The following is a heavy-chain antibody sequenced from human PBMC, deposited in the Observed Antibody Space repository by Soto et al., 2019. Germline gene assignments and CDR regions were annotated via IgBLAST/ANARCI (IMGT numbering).Heavy chain of an antibody. Sequence: GGSLRLSCAASGFTFSSYGMHWVRQAPGKGLEWVAVISYDGSNKYYADSVKGRFTISRDNSKNTLYLQMNSLRAEDTAVYYCAKGIKGDVDTATVDYYYYYGMDVWGQGTTVTVSS. D-gene: IGHD5-18*01. CDR1: GFTFSSYG. CDR2: ISYDGSNK. J-gene: IGHJ6*02. CDR3: AKGIKGDVDTATVDYYYYYGMDV. V-gene: IGHV3-30*18.